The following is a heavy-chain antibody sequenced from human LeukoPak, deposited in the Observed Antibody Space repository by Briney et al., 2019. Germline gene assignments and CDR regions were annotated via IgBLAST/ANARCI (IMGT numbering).Heavy chain of an antibody. CDR3: ARDYSGSEYFFDY. CDR2: IWYDGSNK. D-gene: IGHD1-26*01. V-gene: IGHV3-33*01. J-gene: IGHJ4*02. CDR1: GFTFSSYG. Sequence: PGGSLGLSCAASGFTFSSYGMRWVRQAPGKGLEWVAVIWYDGSNKYYADSVKGRFTISRDNAKNSLYLQMSSLRAEDTAIYYCARDYSGSEYFFDYWGQGSLVTVSS.